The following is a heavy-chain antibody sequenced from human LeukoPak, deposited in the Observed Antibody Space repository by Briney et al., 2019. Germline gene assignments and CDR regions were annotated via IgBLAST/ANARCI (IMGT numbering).Heavy chain of an antibody. D-gene: IGHD3-3*01. CDR2: IYYSGST. J-gene: IGHJ6*02. V-gene: IGHV4-61*01. CDR1: GGSVSSGSYY. CDR3: ARDRGHYDFWSGWSLYGMDV. Sequence: SETLSLTCTVYGGSVSSGSYYWSWIRQPPGKGLEWIGYIYYSGSTNYNPSLKSRVTISVDTSKNQFSLKLSSVTAADTAVYYCARDRGHYDFWSGWSLYGMDVGGQGTTVTVSS.